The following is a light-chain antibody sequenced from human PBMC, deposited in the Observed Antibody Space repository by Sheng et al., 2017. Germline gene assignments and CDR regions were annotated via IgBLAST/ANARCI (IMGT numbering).Light chain of an antibody. CDR3: GTWDTSLSAWV. J-gene: IGLJ3*02. CDR2: DNN. V-gene: IGLV1-51*01. Sequence: QSVLTQPPSVSAAPGQKVTISCSGSSSNIGNNYVSWYQQVPGTAPKVLIYDNNKRPSGIPDRFSGSKSGTSATLGISGLQTGDEADYYCGTWDTSLSAWVFDGGTKLTVL. CDR1: SSNIGNNY.